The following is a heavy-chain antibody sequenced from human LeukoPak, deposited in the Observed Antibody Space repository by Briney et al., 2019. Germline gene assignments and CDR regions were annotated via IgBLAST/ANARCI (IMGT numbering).Heavy chain of an antibody. J-gene: IGHJ4*02. CDR2: IYYSGGT. V-gene: IGHV4-59*01. Sequence: SETLSLTCTVSGGSISSYYWSWIRQPPGKGLEWIGYIYYSGGTNYNPFLKSRVTISVDTSKNQFSLKLSSVTAADTAVYYCARETDYGDYYYFDYWGQGTLVTVSS. CDR3: ARETDYGDYYYFDY. D-gene: IGHD4-17*01. CDR1: GGSISSYY.